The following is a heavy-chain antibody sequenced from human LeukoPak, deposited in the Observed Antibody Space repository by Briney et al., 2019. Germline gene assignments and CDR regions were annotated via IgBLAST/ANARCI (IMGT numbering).Heavy chain of an antibody. Sequence: GESLKISCKGSGYSFTSYWIGWVRQMPGKGLEWMGIIYPGDSDTRYSPSFQGQVTISADKSISTAYLQWSSLKASDIAMYYCARPRIAVAGTVDYFDYWGQGTRVTVSS. J-gene: IGHJ4*02. D-gene: IGHD6-19*01. CDR2: IYPGDSDT. CDR3: ARPRIAVAGTVDYFDY. CDR1: GYSFTSYW. V-gene: IGHV5-51*01.